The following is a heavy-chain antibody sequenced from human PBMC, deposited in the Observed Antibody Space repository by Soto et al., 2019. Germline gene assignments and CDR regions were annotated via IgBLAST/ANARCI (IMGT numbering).Heavy chain of an antibody. CDR1: GGSILDSTYY. CDR3: ARQASGYYYGWFDP. D-gene: IGHD3-22*01. J-gene: IGHJ5*02. CDR2: IFYSGGT. V-gene: IGHV4-39*01. Sequence: QLLLQESGPGLVKPSETLSLTCTVSGGSILDSTYYWAWIRQSPGKGLEWIGTIFYSGGTFYTPSLXXXVXXSVATSNKQFSLKLSSVTAADTAVYYCARQASGYYYGWFDPWGQGTLVTVSS.